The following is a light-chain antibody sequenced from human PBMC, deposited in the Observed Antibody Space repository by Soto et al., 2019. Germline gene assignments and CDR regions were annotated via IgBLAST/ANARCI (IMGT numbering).Light chain of an antibody. V-gene: IGKV1-5*01. J-gene: IGKJ1*01. CDR1: DEIYTS. CDR3: QYYTLYSGP. CDR2: GAS. Sequence: DIQLTQSPSSVSASVGDSVTISCRASDEIYTSLAWYHQKPGRAPKLLIYGASNLHTGVSARFRGSGSGSDFSSTISSLQPDDIGIYYCQYYTLYSGPFGQGTKVDIK.